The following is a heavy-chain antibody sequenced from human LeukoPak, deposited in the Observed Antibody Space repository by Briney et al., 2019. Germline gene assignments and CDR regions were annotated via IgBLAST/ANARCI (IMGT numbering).Heavy chain of an antibody. CDR1: GFTFSSYG. CDR2: ISYDGSNK. Sequence: PGGSLRLSCAASGFTFSSYGMHWVRQAPGKGLEWVAVISYDGSNKYYADSVKGRFTISRDNPKNTLYLQMNSLRAEDTAVYYCAKDGGGWIDYWGQGTLVTVSS. V-gene: IGHV3-30*18. J-gene: IGHJ4*02. D-gene: IGHD6-19*01. CDR3: AKDGGGWIDY.